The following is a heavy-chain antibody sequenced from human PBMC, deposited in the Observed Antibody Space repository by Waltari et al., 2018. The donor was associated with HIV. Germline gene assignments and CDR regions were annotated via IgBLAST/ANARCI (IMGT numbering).Heavy chain of an antibody. CDR2: INHSGST. V-gene: IGHV4-34*01. D-gene: IGHD3-22*01. CDR3: ARGLRYDSRNPLGFDY. CDR1: GGSFCGYY. J-gene: IGHJ4*02. Sequence: QVQLQQWGAGLLTPSETLSLTCAVYGGSFCGYYWSWIRQPPGKGLEWIWEINHSGSTNYNPSLKSRVTISVDTSKNQFSLKLSSVTAADTAVYYCARGLRYDSRNPLGFDYWGQGTLVTVSS.